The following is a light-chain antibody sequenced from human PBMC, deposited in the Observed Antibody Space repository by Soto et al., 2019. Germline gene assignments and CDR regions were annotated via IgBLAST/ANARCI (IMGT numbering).Light chain of an antibody. V-gene: IGKV3-20*01. CDR3: QQFASTEIT. J-gene: IGKJ5*01. CDR2: GVS. Sequence: EMVLTQSPGTLSLSPGERATLSCRASQSASSNYLAWYQQKPGQAPRLLIYGVSTRATGIPDRFSGSGSGTDFTLTISRLEPEDVAVYYCQQFASTEITFGQGTRLEIK. CDR1: QSASSNY.